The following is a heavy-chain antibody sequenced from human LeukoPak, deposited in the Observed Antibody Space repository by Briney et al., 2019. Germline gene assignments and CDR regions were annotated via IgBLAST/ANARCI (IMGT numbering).Heavy chain of an antibody. CDR1: GYTLTELS. V-gene: IGHV1-24*01. Sequence: ASVKVSCKVSGYTLTELSMHWVRQAPGKGLEWMGGFDPEDGETIYAQKFQGRVTMTEDTSTDTAYMELGSLRSEDTAVYYCATASEGGGWFDPWGQGTLVTVSS. CDR3: ATASEGGGWFDP. CDR2: FDPEDGET. J-gene: IGHJ5*02.